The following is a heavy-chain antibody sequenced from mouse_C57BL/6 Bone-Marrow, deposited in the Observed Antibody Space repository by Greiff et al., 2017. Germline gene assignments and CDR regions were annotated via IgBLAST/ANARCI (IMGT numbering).Heavy chain of an antibody. Sequence: EVQLQQSGPELVKPGASVKISCKASGYTFTDYYMNWVKQSHGKSLEWIGDINPNNGGTSYNQKFKGKATLTVDKSSSKAYMELRSLTSEDSAVYYCARWRDYGYAMDYWGQGTSATVSS. J-gene: IGHJ4*01. CDR2: INPNNGGT. CDR3: ARWRDYGYAMDY. D-gene: IGHD1-1*02. CDR1: GYTFTDYY. V-gene: IGHV1-26*01.